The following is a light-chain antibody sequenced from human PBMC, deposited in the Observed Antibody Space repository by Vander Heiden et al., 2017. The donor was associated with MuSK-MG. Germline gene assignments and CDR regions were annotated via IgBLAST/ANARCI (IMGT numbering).Light chain of an antibody. Sequence: EIVLTQSPGTLSLSPGERATLSCRASESVSSSYVAWYQKRPGQAPRLLIYGTSNRATGIPARFSGSASGADFTLTINGLGPEDFAVYYCQQDAASPQTFGQGTKVE. CDR1: ESVSSSY. CDR2: GTS. CDR3: QQDAASPQT. V-gene: IGKV3-20*01. J-gene: IGKJ1*01.